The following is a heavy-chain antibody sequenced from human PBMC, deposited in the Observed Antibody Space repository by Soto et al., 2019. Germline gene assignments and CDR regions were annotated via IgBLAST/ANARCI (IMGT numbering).Heavy chain of an antibody. CDR3: GRGSGPRGRPY. Sequence: GGSLRLSCAASGFIFTNYWMHWVRQAPGERLLWVARISGDGTTTTYVDSAKGRFTISKDNAKNTVYLQMNGLRTEDAAVYYCGRGSGPRGRPYWGQGITVTVSS. CDR1: GFIFTNYW. V-gene: IGHV3-74*01. J-gene: IGHJ1*01. D-gene: IGHD3-16*01. CDR2: ISGDGTTT.